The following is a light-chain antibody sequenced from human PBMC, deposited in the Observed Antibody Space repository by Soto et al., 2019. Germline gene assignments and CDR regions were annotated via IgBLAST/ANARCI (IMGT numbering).Light chain of an antibody. Sequence: EVAMTQSPATLSVSPGERATLSCRASRSVSSNLAWYQQKLGQAPRLLIYGASTRAPGIPDRFSAGGSVTEFTLTISSLQSEDFAVYYCQQYYNWPRTFGQGTKVDIK. J-gene: IGKJ1*01. CDR2: GAS. V-gene: IGKV3-15*01. CDR3: QQYYNWPRT. CDR1: RSVSSN.